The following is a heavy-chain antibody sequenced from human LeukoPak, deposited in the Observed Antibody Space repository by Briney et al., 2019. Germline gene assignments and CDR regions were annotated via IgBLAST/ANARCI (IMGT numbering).Heavy chain of an antibody. CDR1: GDSISNTRYH. Sequence: SETLSLTCTVSGDSISNTRYHWGWIRRPPGKGLEWIGSIYYSGATYYNPSLKSRVTISVDTSRNHFSLKLSSVTAADTAVYHCAREIVSSVESWGQGSLVTVSS. V-gene: IGHV4-39*02. J-gene: IGHJ4*02. D-gene: IGHD6-6*01. CDR3: AREIVSSVES. CDR2: IYYSGAT.